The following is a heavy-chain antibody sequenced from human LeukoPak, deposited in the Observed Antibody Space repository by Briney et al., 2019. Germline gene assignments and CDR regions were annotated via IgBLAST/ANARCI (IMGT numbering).Heavy chain of an antibody. CDR1: GFTFSTYA. D-gene: IGHD3-22*01. CDR2: ISGSGGST. V-gene: IGHV3-23*01. CDR3: AKEYSEYYRDTSGYFGSFDY. Sequence: GGSLRLSCAASGFTFSTYAMSWVRQAPGKGLEWVSGISGSGGSTYDADSVQGRFTVSRDNSKNTLYLQMNSLRPEDTAIYYCAKEYSEYYRDTSGYFGSFDYWGQGTLVTVSS. J-gene: IGHJ4*02.